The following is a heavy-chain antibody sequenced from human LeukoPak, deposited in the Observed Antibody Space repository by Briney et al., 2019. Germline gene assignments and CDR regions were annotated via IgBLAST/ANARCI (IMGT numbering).Heavy chain of an antibody. D-gene: IGHD2-15*01. CDR3: ARWRLPKGNWFDP. CDR2: IYSGGST. J-gene: IGHJ5*02. CDR1: GFTVSSNY. V-gene: IGHV3-66*01. Sequence: GGSLRLSCAASGFTVSSNYMSWVRQAPGKGLEWVSVIYSGGSTYYADSVKGRFTISRDNSKNTLYLQMNSLRAEDTAVYYCARWRLPKGNWFDPWGQGTLVTVSS.